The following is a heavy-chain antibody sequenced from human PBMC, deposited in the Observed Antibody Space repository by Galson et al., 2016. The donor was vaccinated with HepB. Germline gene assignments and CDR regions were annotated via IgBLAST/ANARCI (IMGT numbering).Heavy chain of an antibody. J-gene: IGHJ1*01. Sequence: SVKVSCKASGGTFSSAALSWVRQAPGQGLEWLGGIIPIFGTANYAQKFQDRGTITADESTSTVYMELSSLRSEDTAIYYCASDVVEYVQHWGQGTLVTVSS. CDR3: ASDVVEYVQH. CDR2: IIPIFGTA. V-gene: IGHV1-69*13. CDR1: GGTFSSAA.